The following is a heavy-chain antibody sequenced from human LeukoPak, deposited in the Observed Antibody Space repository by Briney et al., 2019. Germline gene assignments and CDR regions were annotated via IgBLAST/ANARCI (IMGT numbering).Heavy chain of an antibody. CDR2: ITGGGSGI. CDR1: GFTFSNAW. CDR3: AKWGDYDVLTGYYVSDY. V-gene: IGHV3-23*01. D-gene: IGHD3-9*01. Sequence: PGGSLRLSCAASGFTFSNAWMSWVRQAPGKGLEWVSAITGGGSGIYYADSMKSRFTISRDNSKNTLYLQINSLRAEDTAVYYCAKWGDYDVLTGYYVSDYWGQGTLVTVSS. J-gene: IGHJ4*02.